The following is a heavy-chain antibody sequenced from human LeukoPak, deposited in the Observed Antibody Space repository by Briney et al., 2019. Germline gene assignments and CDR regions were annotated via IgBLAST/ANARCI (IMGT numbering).Heavy chain of an antibody. V-gene: IGHV1-69*05. CDR2: IIPIFGTA. CDR3: ARNYYDSSGYFDY. CDR1: GGTFSSYA. Sequence: ASVKISCKASGGTFSSYAISWVRHAPGQGLEWMGRIIPIFGTANYAQKFQGRVTITTDESTSTAYMELSSLRSEDTAVYYCARNYYDSSGYFDYWGQGTLVTVSS. J-gene: IGHJ4*02. D-gene: IGHD3-22*01.